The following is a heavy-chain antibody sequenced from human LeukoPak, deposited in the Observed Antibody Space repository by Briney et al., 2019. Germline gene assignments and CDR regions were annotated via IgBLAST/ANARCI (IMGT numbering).Heavy chain of an antibody. CDR2: INTNTGNP. J-gene: IGHJ3*02. Sequence: ASVKVSCKASGYTFTSYAMNWVRQAPGQGLEWMGWINTNTGNPTYAQGFTGRFVFSLDTSVSTAYLQISSLKAEDTAVYYCARGWPEMATIDAFDIWGKGTMVTVSS. V-gene: IGHV7-4-1*02. CDR1: GYTFTSYA. CDR3: ARGWPEMATIDAFDI. D-gene: IGHD5-24*01.